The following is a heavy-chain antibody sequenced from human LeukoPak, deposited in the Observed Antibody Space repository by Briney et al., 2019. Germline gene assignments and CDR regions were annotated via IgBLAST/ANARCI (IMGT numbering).Heavy chain of an antibody. CDR2: MNPNSGNT. CDR3: ARFKTVYAIYYYYGMDV. Sequence: ASVKVSCKASGYTFTGYDINWVRQATGQGLEWMGWMNPNSGNTGYAQKFQGRVTMTRNTSISTAYMELSSLRSEDTAVYYCARFKTVYAIYYYYGMDVWGQGTTVTVSS. CDR1: GYTFTGYD. D-gene: IGHD2-8*01. V-gene: IGHV1-8*01. J-gene: IGHJ6*02.